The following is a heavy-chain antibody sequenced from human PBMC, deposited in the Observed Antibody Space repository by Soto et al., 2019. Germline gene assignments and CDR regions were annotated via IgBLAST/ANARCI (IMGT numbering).Heavy chain of an antibody. V-gene: IGHV4-31*03. J-gene: IGHJ4*02. Sequence: PSETLSLTCTVSGGSISSGGYYWSWIRQHPGKGLEWIGYIYYSGSTYYNPSLKSRVTISVDTSKNQFSLKLSSVTAADTAVYYCASIAARPDYFDYWGQGTLVTVSS. D-gene: IGHD6-6*01. CDR1: GGSISSGGYY. CDR2: IYYSGST. CDR3: ASIAARPDYFDY.